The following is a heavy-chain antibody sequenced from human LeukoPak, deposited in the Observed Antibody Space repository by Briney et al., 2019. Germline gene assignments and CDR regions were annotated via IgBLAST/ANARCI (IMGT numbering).Heavy chain of an antibody. CDR2: INHSGST. CDR1: GGSFSGYY. D-gene: IGHD1-26*01. V-gene: IGHV4-34*01. Sequence: SETLSLTCAVYGGSFSGYYWSWIRLPPGKGLEWIGEINHSGSTNYNPSLKSRVTISVDTSKNQFTLKLSSVTAADTAVYYCARVSPGSYWGQGTLVTVSS. CDR3: ARVSPGSY. J-gene: IGHJ4*02.